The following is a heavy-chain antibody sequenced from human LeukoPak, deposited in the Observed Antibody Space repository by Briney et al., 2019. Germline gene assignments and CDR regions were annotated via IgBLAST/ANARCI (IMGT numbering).Heavy chain of an antibody. V-gene: IGHV5-51*01. D-gene: IGHD6-13*01. J-gene: IGHJ4*02. CDR3: ARHAGVSTWQQLPDY. CDR2: IYPGDSDT. Sequence: GESLKISCKGSGYSFTSYWIGWVRQMPGEGLEWMGIIYPGDSDTRYSPSFQGQVTISADKSISTAYLQWSSLKASDTAMYYCARHAGVSTWQQLPDYWGQGTLVTVSS. CDR1: GYSFTSYW.